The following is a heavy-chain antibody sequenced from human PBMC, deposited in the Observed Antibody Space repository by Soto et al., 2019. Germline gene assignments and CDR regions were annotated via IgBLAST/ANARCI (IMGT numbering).Heavy chain of an antibody. J-gene: IGHJ5*01. V-gene: IGHV3-23*01. CDR2: ISSSAGTT. CDR1: GFTFRSSA. Sequence: GGSLRLSCEASGFTFRSSAMGWVRHAPGKGLEWVSGISSSAGTTSYAESLRGRFVISRDDSKNTLYLQMNRLRGEDTALYYCAQADDQQWLLPHLESWGQGDMVTVSS. D-gene: IGHD6-19*01. CDR3: AQADDQQWLLPHLES.